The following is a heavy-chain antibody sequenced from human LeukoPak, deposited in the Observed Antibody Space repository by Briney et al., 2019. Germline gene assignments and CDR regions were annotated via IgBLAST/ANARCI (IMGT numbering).Heavy chain of an antibody. J-gene: IGHJ4*02. D-gene: IGHD3-22*01. CDR2: IDWDDDK. Sequence: SGPTLVKPTQTLTLTCTFSGSSLSTSGMCVSWIRQPPGKALEWLARIDWDDDKYYITSLKTRLTISKDTSKNQVVLTMTNMDPVDTATYYCARSYYARCDYYSIFDYWGQGTLVTVSS. CDR1: GSSLSTSGMC. V-gene: IGHV2-70*11. CDR3: ARSYYARCDYYSIFDY.